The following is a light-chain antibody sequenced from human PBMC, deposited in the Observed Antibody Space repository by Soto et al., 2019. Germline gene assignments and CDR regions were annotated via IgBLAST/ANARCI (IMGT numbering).Light chain of an antibody. CDR1: QDIRNF. CDR3: QKYSSVPV. Sequence: DIPMTQSLPSLSASVGDRVTITCRASQDIRNFVAWYQQKPGKAPKLLIYAASTLQSGVPSRFSGSGSGTDFTLTINSLQPEDVATYSCQKYSSVPVFGPGTKVEIK. CDR2: AAS. V-gene: IGKV1-27*01. J-gene: IGKJ3*01.